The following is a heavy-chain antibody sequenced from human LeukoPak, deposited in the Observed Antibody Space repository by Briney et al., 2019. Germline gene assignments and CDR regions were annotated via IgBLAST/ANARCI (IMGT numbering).Heavy chain of an antibody. CDR2: ISYDGSNK. V-gene: IGHV3-30-3*01. CDR3: GRGRSAEVGAAPGY. Sequence: PGGSLRLSCAASGFTFSSYAMHWVRQAPGKGLEWVAVISYDGSNKYYADSVKGRFTISRDNSKNTLYLQMNSLRAEDTAVYYCGRGRSAEVGAAPGYWGQGTLVTVSS. D-gene: IGHD1-26*01. J-gene: IGHJ4*02. CDR1: GFTFSSYA.